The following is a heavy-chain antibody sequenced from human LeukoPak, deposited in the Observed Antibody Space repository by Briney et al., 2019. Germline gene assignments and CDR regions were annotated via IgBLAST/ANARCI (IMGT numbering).Heavy chain of an antibody. CDR2: IRYTGGT. CDR3: ARHVAPDMDYFDY. CDR1: SGSISDYY. V-gene: IGHV4-59*08. J-gene: IGHJ4*02. D-gene: IGHD2-21*01. Sequence: PSETLSLTCTVSSGSISDYYWTWIRQSPGKRPEWLAYIRYTGGTNYNPSLKSRLTISVDTSKNQFSLKLTSATAADTAVYYCARHVAPDMDYFDYWGPGTLVTVSP.